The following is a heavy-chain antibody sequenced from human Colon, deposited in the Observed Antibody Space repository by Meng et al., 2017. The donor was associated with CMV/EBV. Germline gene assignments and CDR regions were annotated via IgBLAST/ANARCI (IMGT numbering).Heavy chain of an antibody. CDR1: GDTPPGYT. V-gene: IGHV1-8*01. CDR2: VNPDTKTT. D-gene: IGHD6-19*01. J-gene: IGHJ4*02. CDR3: ARGPLSGWQPD. Sequence: APVKVSCKASGDTPPGYTMYWVRQAPGQGLEWLGWVNPDTKTTRYSQKFEGRVAMTTDSSTNTVYMHLDGLTSDDTAVYYCARGPLSGWQPDWGQGTLVTVSS.